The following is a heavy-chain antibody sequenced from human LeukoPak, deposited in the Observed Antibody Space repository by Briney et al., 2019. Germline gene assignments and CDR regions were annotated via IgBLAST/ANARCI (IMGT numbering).Heavy chain of an antibody. D-gene: IGHD3-22*01. V-gene: IGHV1-18*01. CDR3: ARGTPYYYDSSGYYSDDY. CDR1: GYTFTSYG. J-gene: IGHJ4*02. CDR2: ISAYNGNT. Sequence: ASVKVSCKASGYTFTSYGISWVRQAPGQGLEWMGWISAYNGNTNYAQKLQGRVTMTTDTSTSTAYMELRSLRSDDTAVYYCARGTPYYYDSSGYYSDDYWGQGTLVTVSS.